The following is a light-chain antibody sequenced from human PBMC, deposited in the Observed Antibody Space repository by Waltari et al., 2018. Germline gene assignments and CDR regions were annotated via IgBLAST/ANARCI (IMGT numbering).Light chain of an antibody. CDR3: HQSKSLPYT. Sequence: DIQMTQSPSSLSASVGDRVTSTCQASEDIKNYLNWYQQKPGRAPNLLIYVASYLETWVPRRLRAGQYGTDFTLTISSLQAEDIGTYFCHQSKSLPYTFGQGTKVEIK. CDR2: VAS. V-gene: IGKV1-33*01. CDR1: EDIKNY. J-gene: IGKJ2*01.